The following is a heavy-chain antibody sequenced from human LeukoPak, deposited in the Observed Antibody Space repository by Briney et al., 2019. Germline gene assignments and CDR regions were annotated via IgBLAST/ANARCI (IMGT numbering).Heavy chain of an antibody. CDR2: IYYSGST. CDR3: ARDLREPSPGAY. Sequence: SETLSLTCAVSGGSISSSNWWSWVRQPPGKGLEWIGEIYYSGSTNYNPSLKSRVTISVDKSKNQFSLKLSSVTAADTAVYYCARDLREPSPGAYWGQGTLVTVSS. CDR1: GGSISSSNW. V-gene: IGHV4-4*02. D-gene: IGHD2-2*01. J-gene: IGHJ4*02.